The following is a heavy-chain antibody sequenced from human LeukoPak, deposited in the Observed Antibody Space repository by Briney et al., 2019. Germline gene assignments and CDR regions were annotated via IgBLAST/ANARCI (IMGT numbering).Heavy chain of an antibody. CDR2: IYPGDSDT. CDR3: ARPYYYDSSGYYYSWFDP. Sequence: GGSLKISCKGSGYSFTSYWIGWVRQMPGKGLEWMGIIYPGDSDTRYSPSFQGQVTISADKSISTAYLQWSSLKASDTAMYYCARPYYYDSSGYYYSWFDPWGQGTLVTVSS. D-gene: IGHD3-22*01. CDR1: GYSFTSYW. V-gene: IGHV5-51*01. J-gene: IGHJ5*02.